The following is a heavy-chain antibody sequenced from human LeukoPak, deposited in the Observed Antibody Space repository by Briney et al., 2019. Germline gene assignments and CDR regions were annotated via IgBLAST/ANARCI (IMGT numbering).Heavy chain of an antibody. Sequence: GGSLRLSCAASGFTFSSYWMSWVRQAPGKGLEWVANIKQDGSEKYYVDSVKGRFTISRDNAKNSLYLQMNSLRAEDTAVYYCARAGIVVVPAAINVGDPWGQGTLVTVSS. D-gene: IGHD2-2*01. CDR2: IKQDGSEK. V-gene: IGHV3-7*03. CDR1: GFTFSSYW. CDR3: ARAGIVVVPAAINVGDP. J-gene: IGHJ5*02.